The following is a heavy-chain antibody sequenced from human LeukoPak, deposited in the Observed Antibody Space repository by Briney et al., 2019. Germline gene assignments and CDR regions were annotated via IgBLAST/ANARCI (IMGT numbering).Heavy chain of an antibody. CDR2: IYGGGST. CDR3: AKDGGQQLVPDYYYGMDV. V-gene: IGHV3-53*05. D-gene: IGHD6-13*01. Sequence: GGSLRLSCAASGFTVSSNFMSWVRQAPGKGLEWVSVIYGGGSTYYSDSVKGRFTTSRDTSKNTVYLQMNSLRAEDTALYYCAKDGGQQLVPDYYYGMDVWGQGTTVTVSS. CDR1: GFTVSSNF. J-gene: IGHJ6*02.